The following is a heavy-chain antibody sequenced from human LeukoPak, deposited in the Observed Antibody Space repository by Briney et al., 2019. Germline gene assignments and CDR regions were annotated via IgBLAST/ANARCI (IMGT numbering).Heavy chain of an antibody. CDR3: ARETDHYYGSGSYIWFDP. CDR2: IKQDGSEK. J-gene: IGHJ5*02. V-gene: IGHV3-7*01. Sequence: GGSLRLSCAASGFTFSSYWMSWVRQAPGKGLEWVANIKQDGSEKYYVDSVKGRFTISRDNAKNSLYLQMNSLRAGDTAVYYCARETDHYYGSGSYIWFDPWGQGTLVTVSS. D-gene: IGHD3-10*01. CDR1: GFTFSSYW.